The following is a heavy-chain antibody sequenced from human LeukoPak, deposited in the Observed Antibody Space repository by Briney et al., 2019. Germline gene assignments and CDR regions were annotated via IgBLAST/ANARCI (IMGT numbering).Heavy chain of an antibody. CDR2: IIPIFGTA. D-gene: IGHD3-22*01. Sequence: SVKVSCKASGGTFSSYAISWVRQAPGQGLEWMGGIIPIFGTANYAQKFQGRVTITADESTSTAYMELSSLRSEDTAVYYCASGRFQKYYYDSSGYYYLGYWGRGTLVTVSS. J-gene: IGHJ4*02. CDR1: GGTFSSYA. CDR3: ASGRFQKYYYDSSGYYYLGY. V-gene: IGHV1-69*13.